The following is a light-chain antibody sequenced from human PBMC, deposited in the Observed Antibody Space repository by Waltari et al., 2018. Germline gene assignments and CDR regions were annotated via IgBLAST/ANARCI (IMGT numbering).Light chain of an antibody. CDR2: VIN. CDR3: QQAYTTV. V-gene: IGKV1-39*01. J-gene: IGKJ4*01. CDR1: RTINTH. Sequence: DMQLTQSPSSLSASVGDRVTVRCRASRTINTHINWYQKKPGKAPILLIYVINSLRSGVPSRFSGHGSGTDFSLNIRSLQPEDFATYYCQQAYTTVFGGGTRVDI.